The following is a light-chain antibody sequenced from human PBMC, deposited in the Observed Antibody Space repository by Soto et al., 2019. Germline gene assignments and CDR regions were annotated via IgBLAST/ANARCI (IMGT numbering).Light chain of an antibody. V-gene: IGKV1-5*01. Sequence: DIQMTQSPSTLSASVGERVTNTCRASQSISSWLAWYQQKPGKAPKLLIYDASSLESGVPSRFSGSGSDTEFTLTINNLQPDDFATYHCQQYNRYSLTFGGGTKV. CDR3: QQYNRYSLT. J-gene: IGKJ4*01. CDR1: QSISSW. CDR2: DAS.